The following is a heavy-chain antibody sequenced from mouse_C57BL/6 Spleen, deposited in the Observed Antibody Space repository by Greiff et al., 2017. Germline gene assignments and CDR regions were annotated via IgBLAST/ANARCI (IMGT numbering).Heavy chain of an antibody. CDR1: GFTFSDYG. CDR2: ISSGSSTI. V-gene: IGHV5-17*01. D-gene: IGHD2-4*01. Sequence: EVQLQESGGGLVKPGGSLKLSCAASGFTFSDYGMHWVRQAPATGLEWVAYISSGSSTIYYADTVKGRFTISRDNAKNTLFLQMTSLRSEDTAMYYCARTGDDYGSFDYWGQGTTLTVSS. CDR3: ARTGDDYGSFDY. J-gene: IGHJ2*01.